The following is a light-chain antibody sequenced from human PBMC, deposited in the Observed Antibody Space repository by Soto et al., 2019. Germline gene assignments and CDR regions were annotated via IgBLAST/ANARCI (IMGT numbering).Light chain of an antibody. J-gene: IGLJ3*02. CDR3: CSFVSNTWV. V-gene: IGLV2-23*01. CDR1: TNDLKNYNL. Sequence: QSALTQPASVSGSPGQSITISCTGSTNDLKNYNLVSWYQHHPGRAPKLLIYEGNDRPSGVSDRFSGSKSGSSASLTISGLQAGDEADYYCCSFVSNTWVFGGGTRVTVL. CDR2: EGN.